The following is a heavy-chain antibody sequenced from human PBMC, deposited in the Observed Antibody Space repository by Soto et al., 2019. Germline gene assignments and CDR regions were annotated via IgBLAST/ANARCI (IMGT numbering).Heavy chain of an antibody. CDR1: GFTFSDSY. V-gene: IGHV3-11*04. J-gene: IGHJ4*02. CDR3: ASEPVNSDRNGYPLFDC. Sequence: GGSLRLSCGVSGFTFSDSYFSWIRQAQGKGLEWVAYISRTGHRTYYAGSVEGRFTISRDDAERSVYLQMNSLRAEDTAIYYCASEPVNSDRNGYPLFDCRGQGTQVTVSS. CDR2: ISRTGHRT. D-gene: IGHD3-22*01.